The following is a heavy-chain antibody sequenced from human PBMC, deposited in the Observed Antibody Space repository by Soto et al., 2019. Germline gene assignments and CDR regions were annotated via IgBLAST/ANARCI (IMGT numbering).Heavy chain of an antibody. CDR1: GYSISSGYY. D-gene: IGHD2-2*01. CDR2: MFHSGST. V-gene: IGHV4-38-2*01. Sequence: SETLSLTCAVSGYSISSGYYWGWIRQPPGKGLEWIGSMFHSGSTYYNPSLKSRVTISVDTSKNQFSLKLSSVTAADTAVYYCARGHIVVVPTVGWFDPWGHGTLVTVSS. CDR3: ARGHIVVVPTVGWFDP. J-gene: IGHJ5*02.